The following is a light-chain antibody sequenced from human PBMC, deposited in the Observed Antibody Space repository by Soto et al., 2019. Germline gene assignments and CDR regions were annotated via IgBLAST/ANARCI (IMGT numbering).Light chain of an antibody. CDR2: DNS. V-gene: IGLV1-40*01. CDR1: SSNIGAGYD. CDR3: QSYDSSLSGAV. Sequence: QPVLTQPPSVSGAPGQRVTISCTGSSSNIGAGYDVHWYQQLPGTAPKLLIYDNSNRPSGVPDRFSGSKSGTSAFLAITGLQAEDEADYYCQSYDSSLSGAVFGGGTQLTVL. J-gene: IGLJ7*01.